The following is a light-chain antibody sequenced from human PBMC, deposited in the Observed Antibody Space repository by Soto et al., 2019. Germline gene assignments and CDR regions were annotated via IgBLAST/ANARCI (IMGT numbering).Light chain of an antibody. CDR1: QSVSDS. CDR3: QQYDNWPWT. V-gene: IGKV3-15*01. J-gene: IGKJ1*01. Sequence: EIVMTQSPATLSVSPGERATLSCRASQSVSDSLVWYQQRPGQAPRLLIYGASTRATGVPARFSGSGSGTDFTLTISSLQSEDFAVYYCQQYDNWPWTFGQGTKVDIK. CDR2: GAS.